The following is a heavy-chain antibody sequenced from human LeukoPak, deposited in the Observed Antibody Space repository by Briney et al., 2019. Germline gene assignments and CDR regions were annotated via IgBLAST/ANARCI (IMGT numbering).Heavy chain of an antibody. CDR1: GGSISGNIYY. CDR2: IYYSGSS. V-gene: IGHV4-39*01. CDR3: ASVHYHYGMDV. Sequence: SETPSLTCTVSGGSISGNIYYWGWLRQPPGRGLEWIGNIYYSGSSYYNPSLKSRVTVSVDTSKNQFSLKLNSVTAADTAVYYCASVHYHYGMDVWGQGTTVTVSS. J-gene: IGHJ6*02.